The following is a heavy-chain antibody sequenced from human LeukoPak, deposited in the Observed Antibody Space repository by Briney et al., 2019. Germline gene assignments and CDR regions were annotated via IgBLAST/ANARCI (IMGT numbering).Heavy chain of an antibody. V-gene: IGHV3-23*01. Sequence: PGGSLRLSCAASGFTFSSYAMTWVRQAPGKGLEWVSFIIPSGGSTYYADSVKGRFTISGDNSKNTLYLQMNSLRAEDTAVYYCAKDSIRFLEWLSITPTYFDYWGQGTLVTVSS. CDR2: IIPSGGST. J-gene: IGHJ4*02. CDR3: AKDSIRFLEWLSITPTYFDY. CDR1: GFTFSSYA. D-gene: IGHD3-3*01.